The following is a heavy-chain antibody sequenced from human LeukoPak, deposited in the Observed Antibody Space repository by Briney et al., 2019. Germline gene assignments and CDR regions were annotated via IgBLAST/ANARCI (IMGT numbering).Heavy chain of an antibody. CDR1: GYTFTGYY. J-gene: IGHJ4*02. D-gene: IGHD5-18*01. CDR3: ARLSGIQLWFGIDY. CDR2: INTNTGNP. V-gene: IGHV7-4-1*02. Sequence: ASVKVSCKASGYTFTGYYMHWVRQAPGQGLEWMGWINTNTGNPTYAQGFTGRFVFSLDTSVSTAYLQISSLKAEDTAVYYCARLSGIQLWFGIDYWGQGTLVTVSS.